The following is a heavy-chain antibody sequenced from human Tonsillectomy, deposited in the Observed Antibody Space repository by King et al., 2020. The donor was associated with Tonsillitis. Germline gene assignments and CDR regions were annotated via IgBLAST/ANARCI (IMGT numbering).Heavy chain of an antibody. CDR1: GFTFSGSA. Sequence: VQLVESGGGLVQPGGSLKLSCAASGFTFSGSAMHWVRQASGKGLEWVGRIRSKANSYATAYAASVKGRFTISRDDSKNTAYLQMNSLKTEDTAVYYCTRETDYYYYGMDVWGHGTTVTVSS. J-gene: IGHJ6*02. CDR3: TRETDYYYYGMDV. V-gene: IGHV3-73*01. CDR2: IRSKANSYAT.